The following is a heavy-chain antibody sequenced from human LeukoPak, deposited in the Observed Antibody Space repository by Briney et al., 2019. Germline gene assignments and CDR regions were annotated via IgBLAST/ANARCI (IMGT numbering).Heavy chain of an antibody. D-gene: IGHD4-17*01. J-gene: IGHJ4*02. Sequence: SETLSLTRTVSGVSISSSSYYWGWIRQPPGKGLEWNGSIYYSRSTYYTPSLKSRVTISVHTSKNQCSLKLSSVTAADTAVYDCSRHLDYGDYYFDYWGQGTLVTVSS. CDR2: IYYSRST. CDR3: SRHLDYGDYYFDY. CDR1: GVSISSSSYY. V-gene: IGHV4-39*01.